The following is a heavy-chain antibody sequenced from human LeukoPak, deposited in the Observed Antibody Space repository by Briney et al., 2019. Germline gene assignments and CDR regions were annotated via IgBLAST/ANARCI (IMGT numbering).Heavy chain of an antibody. V-gene: IGHV4-31*03. J-gene: IGHJ4*02. CDR1: GGSISSGGYY. CDR2: IYYSGST. D-gene: IGHD2-21*01. CDR3: ARRAYDLIDY. Sequence: SDTLSLTCTVSGGSISSGGYYWSWIRQHPGKGLEWIGYIYYSGSTYYNPSLKSRVTISVDTSKNQFSLKLSSVTAADTAVYYCARRAYDLIDYWGQGTLVTVSS.